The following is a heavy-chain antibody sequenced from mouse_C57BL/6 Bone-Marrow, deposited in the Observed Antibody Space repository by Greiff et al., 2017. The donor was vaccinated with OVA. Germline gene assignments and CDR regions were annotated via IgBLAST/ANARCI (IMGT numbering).Heavy chain of an antibody. D-gene: IGHD1-1*01. V-gene: IGHV1-64*01. CDR3: TRSFTTVVRWYFDV. J-gene: IGHJ1*03. CDR1: GYTFTSYW. CDR2: IHPNSGST. Sequence: VQLQQPGAELVKPGASVKLSCKASGYTFTSYWMHWVKQRPGQGLEWIGMIHPNSGSTNYNEKFKSKATLTVDKSSSTAYMQLSSLTSEDSADYYGTRSFTTVVRWYFDVWGTGTTVTVSS.